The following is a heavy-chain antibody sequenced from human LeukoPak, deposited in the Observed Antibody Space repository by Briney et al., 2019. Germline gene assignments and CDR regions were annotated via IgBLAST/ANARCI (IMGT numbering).Heavy chain of an antibody. CDR2: IKQDGSEK. CDR3: AKDSSGYYYVY. CDR1: GFTFSSRDW. D-gene: IGHD3-22*01. V-gene: IGHV3-7*01. J-gene: IGHJ4*02. Sequence: GGSLRLSCVASGFTFSSRDWMTWVRQAPGKGLEWVANIKQDGSEKYYVDSVKGRFTISRDNAKNSLYLQMNSLRAEDTAVYYCAKDSSGYYYVYWGQGTLVTVSS.